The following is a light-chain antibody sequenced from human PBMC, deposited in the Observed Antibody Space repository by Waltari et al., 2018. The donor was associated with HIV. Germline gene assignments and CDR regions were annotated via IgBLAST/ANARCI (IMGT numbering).Light chain of an antibody. V-gene: IGKV3-20*01. CDR2: GVS. Sequence: EIVLTQSPGTLSLSPGERATLSCRASQSVGSSFLAWYQQKPGQAPRLLIYGVSTRATGIPDRFTGSGSGTDFALTISRLEPEDFAVYFCQQFGNSPSPTWTFGQGTKVEIK. CDR3: QQFGNSPSPTWT. CDR1: QSVGSSF. J-gene: IGKJ1*01.